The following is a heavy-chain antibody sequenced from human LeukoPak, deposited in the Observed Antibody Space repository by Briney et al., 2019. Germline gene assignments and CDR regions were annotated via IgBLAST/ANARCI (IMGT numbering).Heavy chain of an antibody. CDR3: ARALKLTGDYYYYGMDV. CDR1: GGSISSYY. Sequence: PSETLSLTCTVSGGSISSYYWSWIRQPPGQGLEWIGYIYYSGSTNYYPSLKSRVTISVEMSKNQFSLKLSSVTAADTAVYYCARALKLTGDYYYYGMDVWGQGTTVTVSS. J-gene: IGHJ6*02. V-gene: IGHV4-59*01. CDR2: IYYSGST. D-gene: IGHD7-27*01.